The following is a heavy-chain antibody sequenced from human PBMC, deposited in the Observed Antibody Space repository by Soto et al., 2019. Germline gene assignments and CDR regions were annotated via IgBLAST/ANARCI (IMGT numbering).Heavy chain of an antibody. CDR2: ISAYNGNT. V-gene: IGHV1-18*01. J-gene: IGHJ6*03. CDR1: GYTFTSYG. Sequence: ASVKVSCKASGYTFTSYGISWVRQAPGQGLEWMGWISAYNGNTNYAQKLQGRVTMTTDTSTSTAYMELRSLRSDDTAVYYCATVTRYYYYMDVWGKGTTVTVSS. CDR3: ATVTRYYYYMDV.